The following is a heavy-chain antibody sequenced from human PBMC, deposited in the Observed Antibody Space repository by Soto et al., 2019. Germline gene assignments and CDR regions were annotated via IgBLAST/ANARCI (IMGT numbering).Heavy chain of an antibody. Sequence: QVQLQESGPGLVKPSETLSLTCTVSGGSISSYYWSWIRQPPGKGLEWIGYIYCSGSTNYNPSLKSRVTISVDTSKNQFSLKLSSVTAADTAVYYCARCLGWFDPWGQGTLVTVSS. CDR1: GGSISSYY. J-gene: IGHJ5*02. CDR3: ARCLGWFDP. V-gene: IGHV4-59*08. CDR2: IYCSGST.